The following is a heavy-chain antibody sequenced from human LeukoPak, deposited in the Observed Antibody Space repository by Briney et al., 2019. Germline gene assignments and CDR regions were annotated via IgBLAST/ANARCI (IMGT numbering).Heavy chain of an antibody. J-gene: IGHJ4*02. CDR3: ARDFWWLPDY. D-gene: IGHD3-3*01. CDR1: GFTFRSHA. CDR2: IWYDGSNK. Sequence: GGSLRLSCATSGFTFRSHAMHWVRQSPGKGLEWVAQIWYDGSNKYYADSVKGRFSVSRDNSKNTLYLQLNSLTTEDTALYYCARDFWWLPDYWGQGTLVTVSS. V-gene: IGHV3-30*02.